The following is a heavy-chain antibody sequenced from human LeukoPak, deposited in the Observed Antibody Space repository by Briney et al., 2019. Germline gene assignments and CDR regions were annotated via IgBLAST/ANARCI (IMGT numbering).Heavy chain of an antibody. Sequence: PSETLSLTCAVYGGSFSGYYWSWIRQPPGKGLEWIGEINHSGSTNYNPSLKSRVTISVDTSKNQFSLKLSSVTAADTAVYYCVRIGFLEWSPEGYYFDYWGQGTLVTVSS. J-gene: IGHJ4*02. D-gene: IGHD3-3*01. V-gene: IGHV4-34*01. CDR2: INHSGST. CDR1: GGSFSGYY. CDR3: VRIGFLEWSPEGYYFDY.